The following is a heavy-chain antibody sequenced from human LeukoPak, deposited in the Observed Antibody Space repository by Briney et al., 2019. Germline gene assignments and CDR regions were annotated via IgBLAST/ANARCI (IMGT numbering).Heavy chain of an antibody. CDR2: INPNSGGT. Sequence: EASVKVSCKASGYTFTGYYMHWVRQAPRQGREWMGRINPNSGGTNYAQKIQGRVTMTRDTSISTAYMELSRVRSDDTAVYYCARDSSGWYAWVDYWGQGTLVTVSS. CDR1: GYTFTGYY. V-gene: IGHV1-2*06. CDR3: ARDSSGWYAWVDY. J-gene: IGHJ4*02. D-gene: IGHD6-19*01.